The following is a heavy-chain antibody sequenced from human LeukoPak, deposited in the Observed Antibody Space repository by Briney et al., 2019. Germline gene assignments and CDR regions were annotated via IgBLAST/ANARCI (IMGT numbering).Heavy chain of an antibody. CDR2: INPSGGST. Sequence: GASVKVSCKASGYTFTSYYMHWVRQAPGQGLEWMGIINPSGGSTSYAQKFQGRVTMTRDTSASTVYTELSSLRSEDTAVYYCARGPGAMVRGVIIGDYWGKGPLVTVS. V-gene: IGHV1-46*01. CDR1: GYTFTSYY. D-gene: IGHD3-10*01. CDR3: ARGPGAMVRGVIIGDY. J-gene: IGHJ4*02.